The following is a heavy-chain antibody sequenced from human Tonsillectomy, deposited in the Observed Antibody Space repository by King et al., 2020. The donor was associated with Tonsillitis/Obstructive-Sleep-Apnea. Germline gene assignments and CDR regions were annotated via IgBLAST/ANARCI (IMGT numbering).Heavy chain of an antibody. CDR3: VRGVSDYDFWSGYYSV. D-gene: IGHD3-3*01. CDR1: GGSISGSNW. J-gene: IGHJ4*02. V-gene: IGHV4-4*02. CDR2: IHHSGST. Sequence: VQLQESGPGLVKPSGTLSLTCAVSGGSISGSNWWTWLRPPPGKGLEWIGEIHHSGSTNYNPSLKSRVTITVDKSKNQFSLKLSSVTAADTAVYYCVRGVSDYDFWSGYYSVWGQGTLVTVSS.